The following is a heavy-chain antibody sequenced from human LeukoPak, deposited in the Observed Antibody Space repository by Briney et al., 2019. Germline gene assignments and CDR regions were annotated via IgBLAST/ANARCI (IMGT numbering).Heavy chain of an antibody. CDR2: ISAYNGNT. V-gene: IGHV1-18*01. Sequence: ASVKVSCKASGYTFTSYGISWVRQAPGQGLEWMGWISAYNGNTNYAQKLQGRVTMTTDTSTGTAYMELRSLRSDDTAVYYCASPRVDCSGGSCYERFDYWGQGTLVTVSS. CDR1: GYTFTSYG. J-gene: IGHJ4*02. D-gene: IGHD2-15*01. CDR3: ASPRVDCSGGSCYERFDY.